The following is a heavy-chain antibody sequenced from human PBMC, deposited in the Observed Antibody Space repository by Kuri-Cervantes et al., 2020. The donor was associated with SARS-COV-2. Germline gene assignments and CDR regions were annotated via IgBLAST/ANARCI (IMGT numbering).Heavy chain of an antibody. V-gene: IGHV1-3*01. Sequence: ASVKVSCKASGYTFTSYAMHWVRQAPGPRLEWMGWINAGNGNTKYSQKPQGRVTITRDTSASTAYMELSSLRSEDTAVYYCARDHSVRELHPEYLFDYWGQGTLVTVSS. D-gene: IGHD1-26*01. CDR3: ARDHSVRELHPEYLFDY. CDR2: INAGNGNT. CDR1: GYTFTSYA. J-gene: IGHJ4*02.